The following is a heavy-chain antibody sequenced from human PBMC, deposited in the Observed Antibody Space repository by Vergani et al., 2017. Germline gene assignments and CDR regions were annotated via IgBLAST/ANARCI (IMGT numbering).Heavy chain of an antibody. CDR3: ARESAEFTMVRGAPFDY. Sequence: QVQLVQSGAEVKKPGSSVKVSCKASGGTFSSYAISWVRQAPGQGLEWMGGIIPIFGTANYAQKFQGRVSITADESTSTAYMELSSLRSEDTAVYYCARESAEFTMVRGAPFDYWGQGTLVTVSS. D-gene: IGHD3-10*01. CDR2: IIPIFGTA. CDR1: GGTFSSYA. J-gene: IGHJ4*02. V-gene: IGHV1-69*01.